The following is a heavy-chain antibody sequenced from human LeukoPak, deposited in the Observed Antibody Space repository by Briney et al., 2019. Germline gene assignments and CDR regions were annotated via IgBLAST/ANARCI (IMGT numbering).Heavy chain of an antibody. J-gene: IGHJ4*02. V-gene: IGHV4-59*08. CDR2: MYHTGHT. CDR1: GGSLSNYY. Sequence: SETLSLTCNVSGGSLSNYYWSWLRQPPGKGLEWIGYMYHTGHTMYNSSLTSRVTMSLDTSKNHFSLRLSSVTAADTAVYYCARHPFATPFDYWGPGTLVTVSS. CDR3: ARHPFATPFDY. D-gene: IGHD2-15*01.